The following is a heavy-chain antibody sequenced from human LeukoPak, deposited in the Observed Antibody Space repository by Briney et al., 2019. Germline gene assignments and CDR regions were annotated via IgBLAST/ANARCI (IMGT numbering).Heavy chain of an antibody. CDR3: ARDSDGRFDP. V-gene: IGHV4-30-2*01. J-gene: IGHJ5*02. CDR2: IYHSGST. Sequence: PSETLSLTCAVSGGSISSGGYSWSWIRQPPGKGLEWIGYIYHSGSTYYNPSLKSRVTISVDRSKNQFSLKLSSVTAADTAVYYCARDSDGRFDPWGQGTLVTVSS. CDR1: GGSISSGGYS. D-gene: IGHD1-26*01.